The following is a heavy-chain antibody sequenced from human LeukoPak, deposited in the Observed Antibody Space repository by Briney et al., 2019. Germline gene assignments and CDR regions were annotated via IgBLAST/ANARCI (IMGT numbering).Heavy chain of an antibody. Sequence: SETLSLTCAVYGGSFSDYYWSWIRQPPGKGLQWIGEINHSGSTNYNPSLKSRVTISVDTSKNQFSLKLSSVTAADTAVYYCARLPPYYDFWSGYYPRGTGFDYWGQGTLVTVSS. D-gene: IGHD3-3*01. CDR2: INHSGST. CDR1: GGSFSDYY. V-gene: IGHV4-34*01. CDR3: ARLPPYYDFWSGYYPRGTGFDY. J-gene: IGHJ4*02.